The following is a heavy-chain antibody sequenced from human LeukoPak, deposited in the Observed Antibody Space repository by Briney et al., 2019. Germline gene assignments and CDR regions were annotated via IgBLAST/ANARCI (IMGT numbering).Heavy chain of an antibody. V-gene: IGHV4-59*12. CDR3: ARRRISMVRGTRRQNAFDI. D-gene: IGHD3-10*01. CDR1: GGSIGSYS. J-gene: IGHJ3*02. CDR2: VYYSGST. Sequence: SETLSLTCTVSGGSIGSYSWNWIRQSPGTGLEWIGYVYYSGSTMYNPSLRSRVTISVDTSKNQFSLKLSSVTAADTAVYYCARRRISMVRGTRRQNAFDIWGQGTMVTVSS.